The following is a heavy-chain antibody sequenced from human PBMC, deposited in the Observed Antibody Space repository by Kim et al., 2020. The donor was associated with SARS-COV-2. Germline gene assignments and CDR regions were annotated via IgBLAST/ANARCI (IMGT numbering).Heavy chain of an antibody. CDR3: AREGYCSSNRCYPPWLGMDV. Sequence: GGSLRLSCAASGFTFSSYSMNWVRQAPGKGLEWVSSISSSSSYIYYADSVKGRFTIFRDNAKNSLYLQMNSLRAEDTAVYYCAREGYCSSNRCYPPWLGMDVWGPRTPVTVSS. V-gene: IGHV3-21*01. CDR2: ISSSSSYI. J-gene: IGHJ6*02. D-gene: IGHD2-2*01. CDR1: GFTFSSYS.